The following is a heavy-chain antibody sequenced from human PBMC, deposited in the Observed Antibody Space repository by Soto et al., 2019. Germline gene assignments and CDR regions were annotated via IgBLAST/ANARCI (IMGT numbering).Heavy chain of an antibody. CDR3: ARGNCSGGSCYSWSAFDI. CDR2: IFPILGIA. D-gene: IGHD2-15*01. V-gene: IGHV1-69*02. CDR1: GGTFSSYT. Sequence: QVQLVQSGAEVKKPGSSVKVSCKASGGTFSSYTISWVRQAPGQGLEWMGRIFPILGIANYAQKFQGRVTITADKSTSTAYMELSSLRSEDTAVYYCARGNCSGGSCYSWSAFDIWGQGTMVTVSS. J-gene: IGHJ3*02.